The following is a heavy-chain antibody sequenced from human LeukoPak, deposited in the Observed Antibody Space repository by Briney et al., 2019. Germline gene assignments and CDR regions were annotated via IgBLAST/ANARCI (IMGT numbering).Heavy chain of an antibody. J-gene: IGHJ4*02. CDR3: ALKSRGYCSGGRCYIGY. D-gene: IGHD2-15*01. CDR1: GYSFTSYW. Sequence: GESLKTSCKGSGYSFTSYWIGWVRQMPGKGLEWMGIIYPGDSDTRYSPSFQGQVTISADKSISTAYLQWSSLKASDSAMYYCALKSRGYCSGGRCYIGYWGQGTLVTVSS. V-gene: IGHV5-51*01. CDR2: IYPGDSDT.